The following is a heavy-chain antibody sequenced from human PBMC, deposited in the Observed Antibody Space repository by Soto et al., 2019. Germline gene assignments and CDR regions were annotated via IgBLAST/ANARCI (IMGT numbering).Heavy chain of an antibody. V-gene: IGHV3-33*01. CDR3: ARDRDGYNPYYFDY. CDR2: IWYDGSNK. D-gene: IGHD5-12*01. J-gene: IGHJ4*02. Sequence: PGGSLRLSCAASGFTFSSYGMHWVRQAPGKGLEWVAVIWYDGSNKYYADSVKGRFTISRDNSKNTLYLQMNSLRAEDTAVYYCARDRDGYNPYYFDYWGQGTLVTVSS. CDR1: GFTFSSYG.